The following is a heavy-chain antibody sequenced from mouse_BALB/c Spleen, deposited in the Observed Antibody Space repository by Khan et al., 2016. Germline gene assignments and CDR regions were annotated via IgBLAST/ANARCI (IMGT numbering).Heavy chain of an antibody. J-gene: IGHJ2*01. CDR2: INTNTGDT. D-gene: IGHD1-1*01. Sequence: QIQLVQSGPELKKPGETVKISCKASGYTFTNFGINWVRQAPGKGLEWMDWINTNTGDTTYADDFKGRVTFSFETSASTAYLQINNLKTEDTATYFCATGITTVRATRRRYWGQGTTLTGSS. CDR1: GYTFTNFG. V-gene: IGHV9-3-1*01. CDR3: ATGITTVRATRRRY.